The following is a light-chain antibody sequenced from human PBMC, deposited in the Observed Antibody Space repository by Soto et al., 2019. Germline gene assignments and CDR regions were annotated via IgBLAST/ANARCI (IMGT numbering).Light chain of an antibody. V-gene: IGKV1-39*01. Sequence: DIQMTQSQSSLSASVGDRVTITCRASQSISNHLNWYQQKAGEVPKVLIYAASSLQSGVPSRFSGSGSGTDFTLTISSLQPEDFATYYCQQSHSTPPTFGQGTRLEIK. CDR2: AAS. CDR1: QSISNH. CDR3: QQSHSTPPT. J-gene: IGKJ5*01.